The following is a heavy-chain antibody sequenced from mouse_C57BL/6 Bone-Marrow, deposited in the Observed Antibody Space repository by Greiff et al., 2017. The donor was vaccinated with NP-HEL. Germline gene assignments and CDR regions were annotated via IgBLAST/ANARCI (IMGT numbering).Heavy chain of an antibody. J-gene: IGHJ4*01. Sequence: VKLMESGPGLVQPSQSLSITCTVSGFSLTSYGVHWVRQSPGKGLEWLGVIWSGGSTDYNAAFISRLSISKDNSKSQVFFKMNSLQADDTAIYYCARNDRDNYLYAMDYWGQGTSVTVSS. CDR2: IWSGGST. CDR3: ARNDRDNYLYAMDY. D-gene: IGHD1-3*01. CDR1: GFSLTSYG. V-gene: IGHV2-2*01.